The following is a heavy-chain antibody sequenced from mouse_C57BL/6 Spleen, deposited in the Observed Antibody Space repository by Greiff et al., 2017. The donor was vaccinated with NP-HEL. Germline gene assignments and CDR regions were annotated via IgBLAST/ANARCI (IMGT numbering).Heavy chain of an antibody. CDR3: ARGGYDYAPYFDY. Sequence: VQLQQSGPELVKPGASVKISCKASGYAFSSSWMNWVKQRPGKGLEWIGRIYPGDGDTNYNRKFKGKATLTADKSSSTAYMQLSSLTSEDSAVYFCARGGYDYAPYFDYWGQGTTLTVSS. V-gene: IGHV1-82*01. D-gene: IGHD2-4*01. CDR2: IYPGDGDT. CDR1: GYAFSSSW. J-gene: IGHJ2*01.